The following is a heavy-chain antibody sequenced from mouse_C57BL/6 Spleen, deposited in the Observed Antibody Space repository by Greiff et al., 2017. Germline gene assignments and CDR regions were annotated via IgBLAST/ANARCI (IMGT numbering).Heavy chain of an antibody. J-gene: IGHJ4*01. CDR3: ARRAYYSNYRAMDY. V-gene: IGHV1-64*01. CDR1: GYTFTSYW. Sequence: QVQLQQSGAELVKPGASVKLSCKASGYTFTSYWMHWVKQRPGQGLEWIGMIHPNSGSTNYNEKFKSKATLTVDKSSSTAYMQLSSLTSEDSAVYYCARRAYYSNYRAMDYWGQGTSVTVSS. D-gene: IGHD2-5*01. CDR2: IHPNSGST.